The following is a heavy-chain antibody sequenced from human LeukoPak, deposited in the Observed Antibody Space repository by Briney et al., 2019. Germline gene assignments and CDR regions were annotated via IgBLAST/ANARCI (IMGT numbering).Heavy chain of an antibody. V-gene: IGHV4-59*08. CDR1: GGSIGTYY. CDR3: ARHIGGGIEDMDV. Sequence: SETLSLTCTVSGGSIGTYYWSWVRQSPGTRLEWIGYIHVTGTRYNPYLQSRVTISVDRSRNQFFLKMTSVTAADTAVYYCARHIGGGIEDMDVWGRGTKVTVSS. D-gene: IGHD3-16*02. J-gene: IGHJ6*03. CDR2: IHVTGT.